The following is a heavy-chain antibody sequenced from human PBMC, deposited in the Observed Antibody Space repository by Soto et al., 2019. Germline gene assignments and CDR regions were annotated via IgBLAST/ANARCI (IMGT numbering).Heavy chain of an antibody. CDR3: AKDPYDSSGYIDY. D-gene: IGHD3-22*01. Sequence: PGGSLRLSCAASGFTFSSYGMHWVRQAPGKGLEWVAVISFDVSNKYYADSVKGRFTISRDNSKNTLYLQMNSLRAEDTAVYYCAKDPYDSSGYIDYWGQGTLVTVSS. CDR1: GFTFSSYG. CDR2: ISFDVSNK. V-gene: IGHV3-30*18. J-gene: IGHJ4*02.